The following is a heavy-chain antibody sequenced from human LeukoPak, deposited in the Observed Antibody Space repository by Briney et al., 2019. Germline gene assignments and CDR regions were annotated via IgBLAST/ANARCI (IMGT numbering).Heavy chain of an antibody. CDR2: IYSGGST. Sequence: GGSLRLSCAASGFTVSSNYMSWVRQAPGKGLEWVSVIYSGGSTYYADSVKGRFTISRDNSKNTLYLQMNSLRAEDTAVYYCARDGTYYYDSSGYYYHGYWGQGTLVTVSS. J-gene: IGHJ4*02. CDR3: ARDGTYYYDSSGYYYHGY. V-gene: IGHV3-66*01. CDR1: GFTVSSNY. D-gene: IGHD3-22*01.